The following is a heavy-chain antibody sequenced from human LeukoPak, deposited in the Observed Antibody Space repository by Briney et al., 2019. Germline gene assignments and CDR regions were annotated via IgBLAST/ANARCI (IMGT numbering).Heavy chain of an antibody. CDR1: GGSISSYY. V-gene: IGHV4-59*01. CDR3: ARHYDSSGYYYGPTFDY. D-gene: IGHD3-22*01. CDR2: IYYSGST. Sequence: NTSETLSLTCTVSGGSISSYYWSWIRQPPGKGLEWIGYIYYSGSTNYNPSLKSRVTISVDTSKTQFSLKLSSVTAADTAVYYCARHYDSSGYYYGPTFDYWGQGTLVTVSS. J-gene: IGHJ4*02.